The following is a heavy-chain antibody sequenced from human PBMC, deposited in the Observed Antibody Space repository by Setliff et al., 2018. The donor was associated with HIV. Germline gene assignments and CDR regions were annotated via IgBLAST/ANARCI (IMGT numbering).Heavy chain of an antibody. V-gene: IGHV4-38-2*02. J-gene: IGHJ4*02. Sequence: SETLSLTCSVSGDSITNGDYYWGWIRQPPGKGLEWVGTIYQNGNTYYSPSLESRVSVSMDMSRNQFSVKLNSATAADTAVYYCARQAWHYDRDGYFIDYWGQGKLVTVSS. D-gene: IGHD3-22*01. CDR1: GDSITNGDYY. CDR3: ARQAWHYDRDGYFIDY. CDR2: IYQNGNT.